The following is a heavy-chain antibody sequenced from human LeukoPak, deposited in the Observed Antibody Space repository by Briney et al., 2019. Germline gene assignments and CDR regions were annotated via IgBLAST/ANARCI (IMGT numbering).Heavy chain of an antibody. CDR1: GGSFSGYY. CDR3: ARVGAGDQLLPSGYDYYMDV. D-gene: IGHD2-2*01. CDR2: INHSGST. Sequence: SETLSLTCAVYGGSFSGYYLSWIRQPPGKGLEWIGEINHSGSTNYNPSLKSRVTISVDTSKNQFSLKLSSVTAADTAVYYCARVGAGDQLLPSGYDYYMDVWGKGTTVTVSS. V-gene: IGHV4-34*01. J-gene: IGHJ6*03.